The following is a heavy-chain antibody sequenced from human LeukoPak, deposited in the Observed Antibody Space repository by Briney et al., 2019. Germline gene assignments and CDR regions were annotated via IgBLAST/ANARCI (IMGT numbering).Heavy chain of an antibody. CDR3: ARDDCSSTSCYPPFDY. V-gene: IGHV3-48*02. CDR2: ISSGSSTI. Sequence: GGSLRLSCAASGFTFSSYSMNWVRQAPGKGVECVSYISSGSSTIYYADSVKGRFTISRDNAKNSLYLQMNSLRDEDTAVYYCARDDCSSTSCYPPFDYWGQGTLVTVSS. J-gene: IGHJ4*02. CDR1: GFTFSSYS. D-gene: IGHD2-2*01.